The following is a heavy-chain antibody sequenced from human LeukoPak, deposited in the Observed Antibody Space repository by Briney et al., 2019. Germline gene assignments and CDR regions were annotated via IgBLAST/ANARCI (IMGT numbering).Heavy chain of an antibody. J-gene: IGHJ5*02. V-gene: IGHV4-59*01. CDR1: GGSIGSYY. CDR2: IYYSGST. Sequence: SETLSLTCTVSGGSIGSYYWSWLRQPPGKGLEWIGYIYYSGSTNYNPSLKSRVTISVDTSKNQFSLKLSSVTAADTAVYYCARSLGGWSNWFDPWGQGTLVTVSS. CDR3: ARSLGGWSNWFDP. D-gene: IGHD6-19*01.